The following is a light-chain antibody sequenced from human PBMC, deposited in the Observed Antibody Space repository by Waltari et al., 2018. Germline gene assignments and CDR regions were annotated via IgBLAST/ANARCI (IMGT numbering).Light chain of an antibody. V-gene: IGKV3-20*01. CDR1: QSVRISY. Sequence: EIVLTQSPGTLSLSPGERATLSCRASQSVRISYLAWYQQKPGQAPRLLIYGASSRATGIPDRFSGSGSGTDFTLTISRLEPEDFAVYYCQQYDSSPMVTFGPGTKVDIK. J-gene: IGKJ3*01. CDR3: QQYDSSPMVT. CDR2: GAS.